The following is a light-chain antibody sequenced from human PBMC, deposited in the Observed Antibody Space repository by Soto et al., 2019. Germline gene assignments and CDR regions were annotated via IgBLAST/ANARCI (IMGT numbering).Light chain of an antibody. V-gene: IGKV3-11*01. J-gene: IGKJ4*01. CDR3: QQRINWPLT. Sequence: EIVLTQSPATLSLSPGERATLSCRASQSVNAYLAWYQQKPGQAPRLLVYDASTRATGVPARFSGSGSGTDFTLTISSLEPEDFAVYYFQQRINWPLTFGGGTKV. CDR2: DAS. CDR1: QSVNAY.